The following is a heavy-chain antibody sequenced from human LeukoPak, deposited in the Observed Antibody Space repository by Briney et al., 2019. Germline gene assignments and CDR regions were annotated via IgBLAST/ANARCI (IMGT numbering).Heavy chain of an antibody. CDR3: ARFTGYSYVNIPSDI. V-gene: IGHV4-59*01. D-gene: IGHD5-18*01. CDR1: GGSISSYY. CDR2: IYYSGST. J-gene: IGHJ3*02. Sequence: PSETLSLTCTVSGGSISSYYWSWIRQPPGKGLEWIGYIYYSGSTNYNPSLKSRVTISVDTSKNQFSLKLSSVTAADTAVYYCARFTGYSYVNIPSDIWGQGKMVTVSS.